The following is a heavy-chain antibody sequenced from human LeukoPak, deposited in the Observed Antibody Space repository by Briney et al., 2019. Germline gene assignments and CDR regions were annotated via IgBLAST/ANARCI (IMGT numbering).Heavy chain of an antibody. CDR3: ARPPYCTNGVCYDY. V-gene: IGHV4-34*01. Sequence: SETLSLTCAVYGGSFSGYYWSWIRQPPGKGLEWIGEINHSGSTDYNPSLKSRVTISVDTSKNQLSLKLSSVTAADTAVYYCARPPYCTNGVCYDYWGQGTLVTVSS. D-gene: IGHD2-8*01. J-gene: IGHJ4*02. CDR1: GGSFSGYY. CDR2: INHSGST.